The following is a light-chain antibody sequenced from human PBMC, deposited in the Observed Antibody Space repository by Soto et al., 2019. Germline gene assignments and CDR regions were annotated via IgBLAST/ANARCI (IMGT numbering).Light chain of an antibody. CDR1: QTISSL. V-gene: IGKV1-5*03. CDR3: QHYNSYSEA. Sequence: DIQMTQFPSTLSGSVGDRVTITCGASQTISSLLAWYQQKPGKAPKLLIYKASTLKSGVPSRFRGSGSGTELTITISSMQTDDFETYYCQHYNSYSEAFGHGTKVDIK. J-gene: IGKJ1*01. CDR2: KAS.